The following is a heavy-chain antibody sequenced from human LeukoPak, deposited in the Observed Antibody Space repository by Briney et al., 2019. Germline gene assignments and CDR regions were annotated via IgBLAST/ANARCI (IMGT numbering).Heavy chain of an antibody. CDR1: GFTFSDAW. Sequence: GGSLRLSCAGSGFTFSDAWMSWVRQAPGKGLEWVGRIKTKTDGGTTDYAAPVKGRFTISRDDSKNTLYLQMNSLRAEDTAVYYCARASFDYWGQGTLVTVSS. J-gene: IGHJ4*02. CDR3: ARASFDY. CDR2: IKTKTDGGTT. V-gene: IGHV3-15*01.